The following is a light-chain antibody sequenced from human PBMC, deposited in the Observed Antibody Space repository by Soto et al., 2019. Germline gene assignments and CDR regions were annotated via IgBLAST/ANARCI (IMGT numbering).Light chain of an antibody. CDR3: QQYGSSPRT. Sequence: EIVLTQSPGTLSLSPGERATLSCRASQTIKSTSLAWYKQRPGQAPSLLIYGASSRATGIPDKFSGSGSGTDFTLPISRLEPEDSAVYYCQQYGSSPRTFGQGTKVEI. V-gene: IGKV3-20*01. CDR2: GAS. CDR1: QTIKSTS. J-gene: IGKJ1*01.